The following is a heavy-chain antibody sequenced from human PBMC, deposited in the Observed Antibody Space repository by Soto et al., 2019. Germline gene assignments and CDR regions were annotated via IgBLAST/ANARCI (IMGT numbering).Heavy chain of an antibody. J-gene: IGHJ5*02. V-gene: IGHV4-34*02. CDR1: GGSVNGYY. D-gene: IGHD3-3*01. Sequence: QVHLQQWGAGLLKPSETLSLTCAVYGGSVNGYYWNWIRQPPGKGLEWIGEINHTGGTHYNPSLKSRVTTSVATSKNQFSRRLSSVTAADTAIYYCATRITVFGLLIPPFDPWGQGTQVTVSS. CDR2: INHTGGT. CDR3: ATRITVFGLLIPPFDP.